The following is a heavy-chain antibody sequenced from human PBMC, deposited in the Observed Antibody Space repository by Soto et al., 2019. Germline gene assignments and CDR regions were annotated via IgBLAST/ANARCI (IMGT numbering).Heavy chain of an antibody. V-gene: IGHV3-21*01. Sequence: EVQLVESGGGLVKPGGSLRLSCAASGFTFSSYSMNWVRQAPGKGLEWVSSISSSSSYIYYADSVKGRFTISRDNAKNSLYLQMNSLRAEDTAVYYCARGFSGSGNYYYYGMDVWGQGTTVTVSS. CDR3: ARGFSGSGNYYYYGMDV. D-gene: IGHD3-10*01. J-gene: IGHJ6*02. CDR1: GFTFSSYS. CDR2: ISSSSSYI.